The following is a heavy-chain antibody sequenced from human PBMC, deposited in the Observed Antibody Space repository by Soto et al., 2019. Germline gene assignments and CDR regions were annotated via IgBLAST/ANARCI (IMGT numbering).Heavy chain of an antibody. Sequence: ASVKVSCKASGYTFTSYGISWVRQAPGQGLEWMGWISAYNGNTNYAQKLQGRVTMTTDTSTSTAYMELRSLRSDDTAVYYCARDEGVYYYDSSGYPPRYWGQGTLVTV. CDR1: GYTFTSYG. V-gene: IGHV1-18*01. CDR3: ARDEGVYYYDSSGYPPRY. CDR2: ISAYNGNT. D-gene: IGHD3-22*01. J-gene: IGHJ4*02.